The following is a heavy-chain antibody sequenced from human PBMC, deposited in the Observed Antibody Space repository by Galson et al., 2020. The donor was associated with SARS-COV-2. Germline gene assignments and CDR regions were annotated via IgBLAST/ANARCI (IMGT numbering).Heavy chain of an antibody. CDR3: AKDGVKNGYSYFDW. D-gene: IGHD3-22*01. Sequence: GGSLRLSCAASGFYFPYFAMSWVRQAPGKGLEWVSSISISGDKTFYADSVKGRFTISRDNSKNTQYLQRNSLRAEDTALYYCAKDGVKNGYSYFDWWGRGTLVTVSS. V-gene: IGHV3-23*01. CDR1: GFYFPYFA. J-gene: IGHJ4*02. CDR2: ISISGDKT.